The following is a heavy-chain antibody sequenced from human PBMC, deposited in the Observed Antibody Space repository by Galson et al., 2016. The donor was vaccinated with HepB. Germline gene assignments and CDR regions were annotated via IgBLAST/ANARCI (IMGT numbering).Heavy chain of an antibody. CDR2: INWSSGTE. Sequence: SLRLSCAAPGFKFHDYAMHWVRQAPGKGLEWVSGINWSSGTEAYADSVKGRFTISRDNAEKSLYLQMNSRGLEDTALFYCTNTEYFDNSCFDSWGQGTLVTVSS. V-gene: IGHV3-9*01. CDR3: TNTEYFDNSCFDS. CDR1: GFKFHDYA. J-gene: IGHJ5*01. D-gene: IGHD3-22*01.